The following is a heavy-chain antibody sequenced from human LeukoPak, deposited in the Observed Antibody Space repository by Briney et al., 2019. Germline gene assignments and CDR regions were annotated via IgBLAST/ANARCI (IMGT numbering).Heavy chain of an antibody. CDR2: IYPGDSDT. V-gene: IGHV5-51*01. J-gene: IGHJ5*02. CDR1: GYRFTSYW. CDR3: ARHHYYGSGSYYTNWFDP. Sequence: GESLQISCQGSGYRFTSYWIGWVRQLPGKGLEWMGIIYPGDSDTRYSPSFQGQVNISADKSISTAYLQWSSLKASDTAMYYCARHHYYGSGSYYTNWFDPWGQGTLVTVSS. D-gene: IGHD3-10*01.